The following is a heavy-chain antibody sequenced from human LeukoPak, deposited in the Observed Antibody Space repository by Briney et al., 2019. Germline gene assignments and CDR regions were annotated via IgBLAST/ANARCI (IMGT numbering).Heavy chain of an antibody. J-gene: IGHJ6*03. V-gene: IGHV3-21*01. CDR2: ISSSSSYI. CDR1: GFTFSSYS. CDR3: AREGGSPPGYYYYYMDV. Sequence: GGSLGLSCAASGFTFSSYSMTWVRRAPGKGLEWVSSISSSSSYIYYADSVKGRFTISRDNAKNSLYLQMNSLRAEDTAVYYCAREGGSPPGYYYYYMDVWGKGTTVTVSS.